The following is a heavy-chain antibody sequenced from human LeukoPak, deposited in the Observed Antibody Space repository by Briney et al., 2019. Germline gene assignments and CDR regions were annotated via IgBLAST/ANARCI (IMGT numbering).Heavy chain of an antibody. D-gene: IGHD6-19*01. V-gene: IGHV3-23*01. Sequence: GGSLRLSCAASGFTFSSYAMSWVRQAPGKGLEWVSAISGSGGSTYYADSVKGRFTISRDNSKNTLNLQMNSLRAEDTAVYYCAKEVLGYSSGWYGTNWFDPWGQGTLVTVSS. CDR2: ISGSGGST. CDR1: GFTFSSYA. CDR3: AKEVLGYSSGWYGTNWFDP. J-gene: IGHJ5*02.